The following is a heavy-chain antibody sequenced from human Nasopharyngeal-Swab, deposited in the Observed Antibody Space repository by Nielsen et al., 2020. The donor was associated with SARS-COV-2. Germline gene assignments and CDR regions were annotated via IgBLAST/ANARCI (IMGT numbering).Heavy chain of an antibody. J-gene: IGHJ6*02. CDR2: ISSSSSYV. V-gene: IGHV3-21*01. Sequence: LKIPCAASGFTFSSYSMNWVRQAPGKGLEWVSSISSSSSYVYYADSVKGRFTISRNNAKNSLYLQMNSLRAEDTAVYYCARGVDSSSWYFPYYYYGMDVWGQGTTVTVSS. CDR3: ARGVDSSSWYFPYYYYGMDV. D-gene: IGHD6-13*01. CDR1: GFTFSSYS.